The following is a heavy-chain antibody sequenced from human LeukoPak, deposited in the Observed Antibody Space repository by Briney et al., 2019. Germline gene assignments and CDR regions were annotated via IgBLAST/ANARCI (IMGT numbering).Heavy chain of an antibody. CDR2: IWYDGSNK. D-gene: IGHD3-16*01. CDR1: GFTFDDYA. J-gene: IGHJ4*02. V-gene: IGHV3-33*06. Sequence: PGGSLRLSCAASGFTFDDYAMHWVRQAPGRGLEWVAVIWYDGSNKNYADSVKGRFTISRDNSKKTVYLQMNSLRAEDTAVYYCAKDQLGLPQTYFDYWGQGTLVTVSS. CDR3: AKDQLGLPQTYFDY.